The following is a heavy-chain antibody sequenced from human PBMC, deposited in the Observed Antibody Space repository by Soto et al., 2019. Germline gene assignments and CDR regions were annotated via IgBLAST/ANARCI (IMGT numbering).Heavy chain of an antibody. CDR2: LSDSGGTT. Sequence: GGSLRLSCAASGFTFATFAMSWVRQAPGKGLEWVSGLSDSGGTTYYADSVKGRFTISRDNSKNKLYLQMNSLRGDDTAVYYCVQRGGSGYYGAFDYWGQGTLVTVSS. V-gene: IGHV3-23*01. J-gene: IGHJ4*01. CDR1: GFTFATFA. D-gene: IGHD3-22*01. CDR3: VQRGGSGYYGAFDY.